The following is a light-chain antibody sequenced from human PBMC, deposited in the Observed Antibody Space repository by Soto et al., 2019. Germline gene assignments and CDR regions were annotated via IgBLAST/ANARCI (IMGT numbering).Light chain of an antibody. CDR1: QGITSW. Sequence: DIQMTQSPSSVSASVGDSLTITRRASQGITSWVAWYQHKPGRAPKLLIYAASRLQSGVPSRFSGSGSGTDFTLTISSLQPEDFGTYYCQQTSSFPLTLGGGTKVEIK. CDR2: AAS. V-gene: IGKV1-12*01. J-gene: IGKJ4*01. CDR3: QQTSSFPLT.